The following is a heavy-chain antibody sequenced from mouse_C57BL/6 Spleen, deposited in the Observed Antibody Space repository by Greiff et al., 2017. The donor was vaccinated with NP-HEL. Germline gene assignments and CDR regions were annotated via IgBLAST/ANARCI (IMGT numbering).Heavy chain of an antibody. V-gene: IGHV1-15*01. D-gene: IGHD1-1*01. J-gene: IGHJ2*01. Sequence: QVQLQQSGAELVRPGASVTLSCKASGYTFTDYEMHWVKQTPVHGLEWIGAIDPETGGTAYNQKFKGKAILTADKSSSTAYMEPRSLTSEDSAVYYCTRGVFRYYGSSHYFDYWGQGTTLTVSS. CDR3: TRGVFRYYGSSHYFDY. CDR2: IDPETGGT. CDR1: GYTFTDYE.